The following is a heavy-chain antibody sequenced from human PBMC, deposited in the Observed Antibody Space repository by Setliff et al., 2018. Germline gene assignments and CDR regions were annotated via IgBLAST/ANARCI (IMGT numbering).Heavy chain of an antibody. V-gene: IGHV1-18*01. Sequence: ASVKVSCKTSGYTFINYGLSWMRQAPGQGLEWMGWISGYNGNTDYAQNLQGRVTMTIDKSTSTAYMELSSLKSEDTAVYYCARAAGSLTSDEYFHHWGQGTLVTVSS. CDR1: GYTFINYG. CDR3: ARAAGSLTSDEYFHH. D-gene: IGHD6-25*01. J-gene: IGHJ1*01. CDR2: ISGYNGNT.